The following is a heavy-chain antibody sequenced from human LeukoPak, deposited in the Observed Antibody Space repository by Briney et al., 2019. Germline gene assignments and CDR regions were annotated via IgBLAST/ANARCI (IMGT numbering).Heavy chain of an antibody. J-gene: IGHJ4*02. V-gene: IGHV3-7*03. D-gene: IGHD2-15*01. CDR3: AREGVHCSGGSRLKAY. CDR1: GFTFSTYW. Sequence: GGSLRLSCAASGFTFSTYWMSWVRQAPGKGLEWVANIKKDGSEKYYMDSVKGRFTISRDNAENSLYLQMNSLRAEDTAVYYCAREGVHCSGGSRLKAYWGQGTQVTVSS. CDR2: IKKDGSEK.